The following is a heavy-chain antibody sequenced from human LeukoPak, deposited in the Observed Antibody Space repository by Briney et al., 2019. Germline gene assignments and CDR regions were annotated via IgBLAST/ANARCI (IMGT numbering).Heavy chain of an antibody. D-gene: IGHD2-15*01. CDR3: ARSRGPSFCSGGSCYQEVYFDY. V-gene: IGHV1-69*01. CDR2: IIPIFGTA. CDR1: GGTFSSYA. Sequence: SVKVSCKASGGTFSSYAISWVRLAPGQGLEWMGGIIPIFGTANYAQKFQGRVTITADESTSTAYMELSSLRSEDTAVYYCARSRGPSFCSGGSCYQEVYFDYWGQGTLVTVSS. J-gene: IGHJ4*02.